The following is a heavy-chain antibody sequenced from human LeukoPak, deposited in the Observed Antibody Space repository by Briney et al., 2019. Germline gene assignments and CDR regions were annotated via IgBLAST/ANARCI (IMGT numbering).Heavy chain of an antibody. Sequence: GGSLRLSCAASGFTFSSYVMHWVRQAPGKGLEWVAIISYDGSNEYYADSVKGRFTISRDNSKNTLYLQMNSLRAADTAVYYCARDDPVVYATYDHWGQGTLVTVSS. J-gene: IGHJ4*02. V-gene: IGHV3-30*04. CDR1: GFTFSSYV. CDR3: ARDDPVVYATYDH. CDR2: ISYDGSNE. D-gene: IGHD2-8*02.